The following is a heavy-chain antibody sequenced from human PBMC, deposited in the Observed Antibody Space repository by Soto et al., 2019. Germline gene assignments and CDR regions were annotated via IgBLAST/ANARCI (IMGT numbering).Heavy chain of an antibody. CDR1: GYTFTSYA. CDR2: INAGKGNT. Sequence: ASVKVSCKASGYTFTSYAMHWVRQAPGQRLEWMGWINAGKGNTKYSQKFQGRVTITRDTSASTAYMELSSLRSEDTAVYYCAIGDYHLFSCFDPWGQGTLVTVAS. CDR3: AIGDYHLFSCFDP. J-gene: IGHJ5*02. V-gene: IGHV1-3*01. D-gene: IGHD4-17*01.